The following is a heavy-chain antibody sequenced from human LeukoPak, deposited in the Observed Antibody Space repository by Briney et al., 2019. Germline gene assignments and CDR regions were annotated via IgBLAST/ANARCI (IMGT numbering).Heavy chain of an antibody. J-gene: IGHJ4*02. D-gene: IGHD1-26*01. CDR1: GYNFTNYW. CDR3: ARHTRVTLWELLDY. CDR2: IYPGDSDT. Sequence: HGESLKISCKGSGYNFTNYWIGWVRQMPGKGLEWMGIIYPGDSDTTYSPPFQGQVTISTDKSMNIAYLQWSSLKASDTAMYYCARHTRVTLWELLDYWGQGTLVTVSS. V-gene: IGHV5-51*01.